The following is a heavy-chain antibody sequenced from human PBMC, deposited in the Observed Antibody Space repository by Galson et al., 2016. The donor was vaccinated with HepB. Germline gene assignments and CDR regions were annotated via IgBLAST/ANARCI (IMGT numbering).Heavy chain of an antibody. D-gene: IGHD3-22*01. CDR1: GYTFTSQW. V-gene: IGHV5-51*01. Sequence: QSGAEVKKPGESLKISCKASGYTFTSQWIGWVRQMPGKGLEWMGLIHPSDSDISYSPSFQGRVTISTDTSVATASLQWTSLEASDTAIYYCARRSDSSGFFFGHWGQGTLVTVSS. CDR3: ARRSDSSGFFFGH. CDR2: IHPSDSDI. J-gene: IGHJ4*01.